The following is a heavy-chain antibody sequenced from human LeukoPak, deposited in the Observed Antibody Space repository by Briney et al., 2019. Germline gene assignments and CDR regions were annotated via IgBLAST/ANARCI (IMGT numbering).Heavy chain of an antibody. V-gene: IGHV3-33*01. CDR1: GFIFSSYG. Sequence: GGSLRLSCAASGFIFSSYGMHWGRQAPGKGLEWVALIWYDGTNEYYTDSVKGRFTISRANSKNTLYLQMNSLRAEDTAVYYWARVPYCSGGRCSSWIDHWGQGTLVTVSS. CDR3: ARVPYCSGGRCSSWIDH. J-gene: IGHJ4*02. CDR2: IWYDGTNE. D-gene: IGHD2-15*01.